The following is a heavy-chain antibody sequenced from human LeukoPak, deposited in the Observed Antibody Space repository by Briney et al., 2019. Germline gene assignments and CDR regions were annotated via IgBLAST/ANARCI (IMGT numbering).Heavy chain of an antibody. CDR2: ISSTSSYK. CDR3: AAEDIVATPPFY. J-gene: IGHJ4*02. D-gene: IGHD5-12*01. Sequence: GGSLRLSCIVSSLRFRSYVMNWVRQTPGKGLEWVAAISSTSSYKYYAESVEGRFTISRDNAKNSLFLQMNSLRAGDTALYFCAAEDIVATPPFYWGQGTLVAVSS. CDR1: SLRFRSYV. V-gene: IGHV3-21*01.